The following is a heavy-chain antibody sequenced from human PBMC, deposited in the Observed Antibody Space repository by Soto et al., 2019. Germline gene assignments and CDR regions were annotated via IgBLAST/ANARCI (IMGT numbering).Heavy chain of an antibody. CDR1: GFDASVNL. CDR2: INGAGDT. V-gene: IGHV3-66*01. D-gene: IGHD3-22*01. J-gene: IGHJ1*01. CDR3: AKCGYDSSGRLLRYFQH. Sequence: PGGSLRLSCAASGFDASVNLMNWVRQAPGRGLEWVSVINGAGDTNYADSVKGRFAISRDISRNTVYLQMNSLRAEDMAVYCCAKCGYDSSGRLLRYFQHWGQGT.